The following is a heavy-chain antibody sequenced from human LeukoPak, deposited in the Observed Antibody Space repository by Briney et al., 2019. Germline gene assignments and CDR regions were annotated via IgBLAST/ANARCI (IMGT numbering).Heavy chain of an antibody. CDR3: ARGNYYDSSGYYLPTPDY. V-gene: IGHV4-61*02. Sequence: PSETLSLTCTVSGGSISSGSYYWGWIRQPAGKGLEWIGRIYTSGSTNYNPSLKSRVTISVDTSKNQFSLKLSSVTAADTAVYYCARGNYYDSSGYYLPTPDYWGQGTLVTVSS. J-gene: IGHJ4*02. CDR2: IYTSGST. CDR1: GGSISSGSYY. D-gene: IGHD3-22*01.